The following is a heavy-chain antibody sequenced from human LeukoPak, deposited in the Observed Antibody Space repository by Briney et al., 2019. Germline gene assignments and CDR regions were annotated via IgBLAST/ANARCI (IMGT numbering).Heavy chain of an antibody. Sequence: GGSLRLSCAVSGFTFSSSWMHWVRQAPGKGLVWVSHIKTDGSTTAYADSVKGRFTISRDNSKNTLYLQMNSLRAEDTAVYYCARGDLLRYFDWLFSAYGMDVWGQGTTVTVSS. CDR2: IKTDGSTT. CDR3: ARGDLLRYFDWLFSAYGMDV. CDR1: GFTFSSSW. D-gene: IGHD3-9*01. J-gene: IGHJ6*02. V-gene: IGHV3-74*01.